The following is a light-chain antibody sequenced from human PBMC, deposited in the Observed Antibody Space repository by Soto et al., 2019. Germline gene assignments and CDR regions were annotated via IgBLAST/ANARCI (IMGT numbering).Light chain of an antibody. CDR1: QSISNH. V-gene: IGKV1-5*01. Sequence: DIQMTQSPSSLSASVEDRVIITCRASQSISNHLNWYQQKPGKAPKLLIYDASSLESGVPSRFSGTASGTEFTLSITPLQPDDFATYYCQQYDSYPWTFGHGTKVDIK. CDR3: QQYDSYPWT. J-gene: IGKJ1*01. CDR2: DAS.